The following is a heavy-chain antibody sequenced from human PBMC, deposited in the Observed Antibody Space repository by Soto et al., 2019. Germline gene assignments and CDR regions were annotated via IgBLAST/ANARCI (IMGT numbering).Heavy chain of an antibody. Sequence: PSETLSLTCAVYGGSFRDFYWTWIRQPPGKGLEWIGEIFRGGGPNYNPSLKSRVTISADTSKNQFSLNLNSVTAADTAVYYCAKGSDLEWEIAAVWGQGTPVTVSS. J-gene: IGHJ4*02. D-gene: IGHD6-25*01. CDR3: AKGSDLEWEIAAV. V-gene: IGHV4-34*01. CDR2: IFRGGGP. CDR1: GGSFRDFY.